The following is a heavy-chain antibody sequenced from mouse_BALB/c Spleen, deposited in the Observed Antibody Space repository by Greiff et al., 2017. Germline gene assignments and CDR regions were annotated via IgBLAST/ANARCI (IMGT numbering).Heavy chain of an antibody. CDR3: ARDYYGNFAWFAY. J-gene: IGHJ3*01. D-gene: IGHD2-1*01. V-gene: IGHV1-87*01. Sequence: QVQLKESGAELARPGASVKLSCKASGYTFTSYWMQWVKQRPGQGLEWIGAIYPGDGDTRYTQKFKGKATLTADKSSSTAYMQLSSLASEDSAVYYCARDYYGNFAWFAYWGQGTLVTVSA. CDR2: IYPGDGDT. CDR1: GYTFTSYW.